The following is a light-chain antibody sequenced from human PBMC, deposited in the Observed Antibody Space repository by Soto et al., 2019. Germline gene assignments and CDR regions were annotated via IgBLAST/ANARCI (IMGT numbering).Light chain of an antibody. V-gene: IGKV1-5*03. CDR1: QTISSW. J-gene: IGKJ1*01. Sequence: IKMNKSPSALSAYIGDRVTITCRASQTISSWLAWYQQKPGKAPKLLIYKASTLKSGVPSRFSGSGSGTEFTLTIISLQPEDFAPYYCQQSYITPQTFCQGTNVDIK. CDR3: QQSYITPQT. CDR2: KAS.